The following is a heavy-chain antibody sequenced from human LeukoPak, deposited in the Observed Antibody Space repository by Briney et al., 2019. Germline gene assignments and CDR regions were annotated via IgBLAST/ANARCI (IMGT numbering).Heavy chain of an antibody. V-gene: IGHV4-4*07. CDR1: GGSISSYY. CDR2: IYTSGST. J-gene: IGHJ5*02. D-gene: IGHD2-2*02. Sequence: SETLSLTCTVSGGSISSYYWSWIRQPAGKGLEWIGRIYTSGSTNYNPSLKSRVTMSVDTSKNQFSLKLSSVTAADTAVYYCARDYLRGSTSCYNCVWFDPWGQGTLVTVSS. CDR3: ARDYLRGSTSCYNCVWFDP.